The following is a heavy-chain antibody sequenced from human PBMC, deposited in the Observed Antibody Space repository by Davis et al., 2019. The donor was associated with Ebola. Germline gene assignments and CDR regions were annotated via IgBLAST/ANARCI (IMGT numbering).Heavy chain of an antibody. D-gene: IGHD4-17*01. V-gene: IGHV1-3*01. Sequence: AASVKVSCKASGYTFTSYAMHWVRQAPGQRLEWMGWINAGNGDTNYAQKFQERVTITRDMSTSTAYMELSSLRSEDTAVYYCAAAYGDYGYYYGMDVWGQGTTVTVSS. CDR2: INAGNGDT. J-gene: IGHJ6*02. CDR1: GYTFTSYA. CDR3: AAAYGDYGYYYGMDV.